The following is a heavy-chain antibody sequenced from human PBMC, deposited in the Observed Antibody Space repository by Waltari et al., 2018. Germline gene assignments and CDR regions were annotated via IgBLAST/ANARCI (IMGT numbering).Heavy chain of an antibody. CDR2: MSGGSSYK. V-gene: IGHV3-21*01. CDR3: RLLLVGATEEGYFDS. J-gene: IGHJ4*02. D-gene: IGHD1-26*01. Sequence: EVQLVGSGGGLVKPGGSLRLSCAASGFPFSSYTMNWVRQAPGKGLELVASMSGGSSYKYYADSVKGRFTISRDNVKNSLYLQMNSLRAEDTAVYYCRLLLVGATEEGYFDSWGQGTLVTVSS. CDR1: GFPFSSYT.